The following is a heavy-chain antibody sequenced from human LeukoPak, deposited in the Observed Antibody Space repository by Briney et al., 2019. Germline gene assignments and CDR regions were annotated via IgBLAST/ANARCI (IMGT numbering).Heavy chain of an antibody. Sequence: GGSLRLSCAASGSTFSRHSMNWVRQAPGKGLVWVSYISSGSSYIYYADSVKGRFTISRDNAENSLYLQMNSLRGEDTAVYYCARGGLNYADASDIWGQGTMVTVSS. D-gene: IGHD4-11*01. CDR1: GSTFSRHS. CDR2: ISSGSSYI. J-gene: IGHJ3*02. CDR3: ARGGLNYADASDI. V-gene: IGHV3-21*01.